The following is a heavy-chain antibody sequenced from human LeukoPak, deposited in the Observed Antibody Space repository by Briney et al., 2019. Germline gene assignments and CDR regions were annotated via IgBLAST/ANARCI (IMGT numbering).Heavy chain of an antibody. CDR2: IYYSGST. CDR1: GGSISSSSYY. Sequence: SETLSLTCTVSGGSISSSSYYWGWIRQPPGKGLEWIGSIYYSGSTYYNPSLKSRVTISVDTSKNQFSLKLSSVTAADTAVYYCARPYCSGGSCCWFDPWGQGTLVTVSS. D-gene: IGHD2-15*01. J-gene: IGHJ5*02. CDR3: ARPYCSGGSCCWFDP. V-gene: IGHV4-39*01.